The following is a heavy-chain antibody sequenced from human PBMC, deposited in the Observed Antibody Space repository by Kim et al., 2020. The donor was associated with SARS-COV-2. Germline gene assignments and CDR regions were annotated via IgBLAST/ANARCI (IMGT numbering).Heavy chain of an antibody. CDR2: IRSKANSYAT. CDR3: TSLQGAVQH. V-gene: IGHV3-73*01. Sequence: GGSLRLSCAASGFTFSGSAMHWVRQASGKGLEWVGRIRSKANSYATAYAASVKGRFTISRDDSKNTAYLQMNSLKTEDTAVYYCTSLQGAVQHWGQGTLVTVSS. J-gene: IGHJ1*01. CDR1: GFTFSGSA.